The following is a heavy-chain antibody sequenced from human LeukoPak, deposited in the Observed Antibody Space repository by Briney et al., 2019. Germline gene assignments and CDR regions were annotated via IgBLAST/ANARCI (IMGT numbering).Heavy chain of an antibody. J-gene: IGHJ4*02. V-gene: IGHV3-23*01. CDR1: GFTYSSYA. CDR3: AKGNYYDGSGYSLDY. CDR2: ISGSGGST. Sequence: GGSLRLSCAASGFTYSSYAMSWVRQAPGKGLEWVSAISGSGGSTYYADSVKGRFTISRDNSKNTLYLQMNSLRAEDTAVYYCAKGNYYDGSGYSLDYWGQGTLVTVSS. D-gene: IGHD3-22*01.